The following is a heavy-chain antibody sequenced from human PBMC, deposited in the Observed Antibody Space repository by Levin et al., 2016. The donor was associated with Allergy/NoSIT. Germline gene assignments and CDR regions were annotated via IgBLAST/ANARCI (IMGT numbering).Heavy chain of an antibody. J-gene: IGHJ3*02. CDR2: ITGDGGAS. D-gene: IGHD3-9*01. CDR3: ATRNSFYGILTGSGGFDI. V-gene: IGHV3-23*01. Sequence: GESLKISCAASGLTFSRYAMTWVRQAPGKRLEWVSAITGDGGASFTADSVEGRFTISRDNSKDTLYLQMNSLRAEDTALYYCATRNSFYGILTGSGGFDIWGRGTMVTVSS. CDR1: GLTFSRYA.